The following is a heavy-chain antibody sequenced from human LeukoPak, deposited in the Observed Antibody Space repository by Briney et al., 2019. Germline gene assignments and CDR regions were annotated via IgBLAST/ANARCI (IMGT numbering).Heavy chain of an antibody. J-gene: IGHJ4*02. D-gene: IGHD3-22*01. CDR3: ARGPINYYDSSGFDFDY. Sequence: SETLSLTCAVYGGSFSGYSWSWIRQPPGQGLEWIGEINHSGSTNYNPSLKSRVTISVDTSKNQFSLKLSSVTAADTAVYYCARGPINYYDSSGFDFDYWGQGTLVTVSS. CDR2: INHSGST. CDR1: GGSFSGYS. V-gene: IGHV4-34*01.